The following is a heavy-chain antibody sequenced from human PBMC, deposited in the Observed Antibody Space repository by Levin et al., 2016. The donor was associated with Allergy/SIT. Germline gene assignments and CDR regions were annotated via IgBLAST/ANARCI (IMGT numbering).Heavy chain of an antibody. CDR1: GGTFSSYA. CDR2: IIPIFGTA. Sequence: SVKVSCKASGGTFSSYAISWVRQAPGQGLEWMGGIIPIFGTANYAQKFQGRVTITADESTSTAYMELSSLRSEDTAVYYCARDIYCSGGSCYSEGMDVWGQGTTVTVSS. J-gene: IGHJ6*02. V-gene: IGHV1-69*13. D-gene: IGHD2-15*01. CDR3: ARDIYCSGGSCYSEGMDV.